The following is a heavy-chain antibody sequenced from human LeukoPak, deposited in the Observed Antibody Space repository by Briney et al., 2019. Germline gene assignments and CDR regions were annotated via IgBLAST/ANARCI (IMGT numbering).Heavy chain of an antibody. Sequence: GGSLRLSCAASGFIVSENYMSWVRQAPGKGLEWVSTVYSGGLTFYAAPVKGRFTISRDNSKNTLYLQMSILRAEDTAVYYCVRDRWPGLGDFWGQGTTVTVSS. J-gene: IGHJ6*02. D-gene: IGHD3/OR15-3a*01. V-gene: IGHV3-66*01. CDR2: VYSGGLT. CDR3: VRDRWPGLGDF. CDR1: GFIVSENY.